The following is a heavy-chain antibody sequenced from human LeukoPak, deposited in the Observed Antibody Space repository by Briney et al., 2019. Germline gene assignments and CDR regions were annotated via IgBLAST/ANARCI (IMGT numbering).Heavy chain of an antibody. D-gene: IGHD4-17*01. J-gene: IGHJ4*02. Sequence: PGGSLRLSCAASGFTVSSNYMSWVRQAPGKGLEWVSVIYSGGSTYYADSVKGRFTISRDNSKNTLYLQMNSLRAEDAAVYYCARVGHDYGDHRPPYFDYWGQGTLVTVSS. CDR1: GFTVSSNY. CDR3: ARVGHDYGDHRPPYFDY. V-gene: IGHV3-66*01. CDR2: IYSGGST.